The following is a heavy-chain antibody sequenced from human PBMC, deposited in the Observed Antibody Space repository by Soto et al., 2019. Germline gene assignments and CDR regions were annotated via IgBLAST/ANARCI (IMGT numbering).Heavy chain of an antibody. CDR1: GGTFSSYA. CDR3: ARDGDIVATTRDYYYYYGMDV. V-gene: IGHV1-69*01. J-gene: IGHJ6*02. D-gene: IGHD5-12*01. CDR2: IIPIFGTA. Sequence: QVQLVQSGAEVKKPGSSVKVSCTASGGTFSSYAISWVRQAPGQGLEWMGGIIPIFGTANYAQKFQGRVTITADESTSTAYMELSSLRSEDTAVYYCARDGDIVATTRDYYYYYGMDVWGQGTTVTVSS.